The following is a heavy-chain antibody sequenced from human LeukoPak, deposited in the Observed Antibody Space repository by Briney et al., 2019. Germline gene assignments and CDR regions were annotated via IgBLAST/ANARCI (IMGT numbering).Heavy chain of an antibody. V-gene: IGHV1-3*01. D-gene: IGHD3-10*01. Sequence: ASVKVSCKASGYTFTSYAMHWVRQAPGQRLEWMGWINAGNGNTKYSQKFQGRVTITRDTSASTAYMELSSLRSEDTAVYYCAFHYYGSGSYFYYYYGMDVWGQGTTVTVSS. CDR2: INAGNGNT. CDR3: AFHYYGSGSYFYYYYGMDV. J-gene: IGHJ6*02. CDR1: GYTFTSYA.